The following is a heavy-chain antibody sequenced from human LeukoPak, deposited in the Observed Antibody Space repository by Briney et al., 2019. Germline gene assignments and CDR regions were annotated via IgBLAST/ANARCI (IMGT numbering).Heavy chain of an antibody. CDR1: GYSFTTYW. D-gene: IGHD3-10*01. CDR2: IYPDDSDS. J-gene: IGHJ5*02. CDR3: VRQRGSSGTINHFDP. Sequence: GESLKISCETSGYSFTTYWIDWVRQMPGTGLECVGAIYPDDSDSRYTPSFQGQVVISADRSIRTAYLQWNSLKTSDTAMYYCVRQRGSSGTINHFDPWGQGTLVTVSS. V-gene: IGHV5-51*01.